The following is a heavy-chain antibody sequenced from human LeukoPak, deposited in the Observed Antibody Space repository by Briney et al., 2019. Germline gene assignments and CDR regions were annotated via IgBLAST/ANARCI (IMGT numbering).Heavy chain of an antibody. CDR1: GFTFSSYA. Sequence: GGSLTLSCAASGFTFSSYAMSWVRQARGEGLEWVSAISGSGGSTYYADSVKGRFTISRDNSKNTMYLQMNSLRAEDTAVYYCAKDRAYDFWSGSFGYWGQGTLVTVSS. V-gene: IGHV3-23*01. J-gene: IGHJ4*02. CDR2: ISGSGGST. D-gene: IGHD3-3*01. CDR3: AKDRAYDFWSGSFGY.